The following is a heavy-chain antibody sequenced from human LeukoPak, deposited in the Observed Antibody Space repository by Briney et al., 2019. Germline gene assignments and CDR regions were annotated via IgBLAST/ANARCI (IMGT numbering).Heavy chain of an antibody. D-gene: IGHD3-9*01. J-gene: IGHJ4*02. CDR1: GYTFTGYY. Sequence: ASVKVSCKASGYTFTGYYMHWVRQAPGQGLEWMGRINPNSGGTNYAQKFQGRVTMTRDTSISTAYMELSRLRSDDTAVYYCASDRVGILTGYLQFDYWRQGTLVTVSS. CDR2: INPNSGGT. V-gene: IGHV1-2*06. CDR3: ASDRVGILTGYLQFDY.